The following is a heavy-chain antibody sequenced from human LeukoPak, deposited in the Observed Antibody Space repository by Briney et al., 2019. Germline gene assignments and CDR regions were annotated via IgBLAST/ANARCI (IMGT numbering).Heavy chain of an antibody. J-gene: IGHJ5*02. Sequence: SETLSLTWTVSGGSISSYYWSWIRQPAGKGLEWNGYIYYSGSTNYNPSLKSRVTISVDTSKNQFSLKLSSVTAADTAVYYCARAYYGSGSYLNWFDPWGQGTLVTVSS. V-gene: IGHV4-59*01. CDR2: IYYSGST. D-gene: IGHD3-10*01. CDR3: ARAYYGSGSYLNWFDP. CDR1: GGSISSYY.